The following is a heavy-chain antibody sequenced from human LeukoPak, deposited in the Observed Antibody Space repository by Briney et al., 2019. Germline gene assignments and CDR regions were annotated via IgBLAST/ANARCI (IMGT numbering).Heavy chain of an antibody. CDR1: GFTFSSYS. CDR2: ISSSSSYI. Sequence: GGSLRFSCAASGFTFSSYSMNWVRQAPGKGLEWVSSISSSSSYIYYADSVKGRFTISRDNAKNSLYLQMNSLRAEDTAVYYCARAYGSGSYYNVWGQGTLVTVSS. CDR3: ARAYGSGSYYNV. V-gene: IGHV3-21*01. D-gene: IGHD3-10*01. J-gene: IGHJ4*02.